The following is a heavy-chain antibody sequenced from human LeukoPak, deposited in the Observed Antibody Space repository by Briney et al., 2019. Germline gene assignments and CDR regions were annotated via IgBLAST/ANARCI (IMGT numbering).Heavy chain of an antibody. D-gene: IGHD3-9*01. CDR3: AKVRVLRYFDWLFPPWDY. Sequence: GGSLRLSCAASGFTFSSYSMNWVRQAPGKGLEWVSAISGSGGSTYYADSVKGRFTISRDNSKNTLYLQMNSLRAEDTAVYYCAKVRVLRYFDWLFPPWDYWGQGTLVTVSS. J-gene: IGHJ4*02. V-gene: IGHV3-23*01. CDR2: ISGSGGST. CDR1: GFTFSSYS.